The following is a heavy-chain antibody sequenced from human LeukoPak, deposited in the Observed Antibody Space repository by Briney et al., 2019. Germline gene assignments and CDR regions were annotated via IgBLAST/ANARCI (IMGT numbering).Heavy chain of an antibody. CDR2: ISSNGDNT. V-gene: IGHV3-64D*06. CDR1: VFTFSTYV. CDR3: VRGTGY. J-gene: IGHJ4*02. Sequence: QPGGSLRLSCSVSVFTFSTYVMHWVRQAPGKGLEYVSAISSNGDNTYYADSVKGRFTISRDNSKNTLYLQMSSLRADDTAVYYCVRGTGYWGQGTLVTVSS.